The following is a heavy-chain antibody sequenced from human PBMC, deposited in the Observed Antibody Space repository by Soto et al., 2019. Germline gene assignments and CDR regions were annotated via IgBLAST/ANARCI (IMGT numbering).Heavy chain of an antibody. CDR2: ISAYNGNT. V-gene: IGHV1-18*01. Sequence: ASVKVSCKASGYTFTSYGISWVRQAPGQGLEWMGWISAYNGNTNYAQKLQGRVTMTTDTSTSTAYMELRSLRSDDTALYYCATPTPLRGAMITNINFDFWGQGTPVTVSS. CDR3: ATPTPLRGAMITNINFDF. J-gene: IGHJ4*02. D-gene: IGHD3-10*01. CDR1: GYTFTSYG.